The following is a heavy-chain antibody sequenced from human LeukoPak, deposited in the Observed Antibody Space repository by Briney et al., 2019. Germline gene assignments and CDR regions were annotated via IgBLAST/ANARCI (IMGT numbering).Heavy chain of an antibody. CDR3: AFHRTSIAAAGTIFDY. CDR2: ISSSGSTI. Sequence: KTGGSLRLSCAASGFTFSDYYMSWIRQAPGKGLEWVSYISSSGSTIYYADSVKGRFTISRDNAKNSLYLQMNSLRAEDTAVYYCAFHRTSIAAAGTIFDYWGQGTLVTVSS. CDR1: GFTFSDYY. V-gene: IGHV3-11*01. D-gene: IGHD6-13*01. J-gene: IGHJ4*02.